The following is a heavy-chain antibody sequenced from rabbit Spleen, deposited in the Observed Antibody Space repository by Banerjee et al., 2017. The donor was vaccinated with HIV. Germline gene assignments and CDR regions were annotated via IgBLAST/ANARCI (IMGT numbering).Heavy chain of an antibody. J-gene: IGHJ4*01. V-gene: IGHV1S45*01. D-gene: IGHD6-1*01. Sequence: QEQLVESGGGLVQPEGSLTLTCTASGFSFSNDHWICWVRQAPGKGLEWIGCIYGGDGKTAYANWAKGRFTISKTSSTAVTLQMTSLTAADTATYFCARDNSYATFSLWGPGTLVTVS. CDR2: IYGGDGKT. CDR1: GFSFSNDHW. CDR3: ARDNSYATFSL.